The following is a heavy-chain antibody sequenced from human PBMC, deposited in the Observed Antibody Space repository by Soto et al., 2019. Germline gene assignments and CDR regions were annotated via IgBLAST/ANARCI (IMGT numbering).Heavy chain of an antibody. Sequence: GGSLRLSCAASGFTFSSYGMHWVRQAPGKGLEWVAVISYDGSNKYYADSVKGRFTISRDNSKNTLYLQMNSLRAEDTAVYYCANDGYCNDDGINYFDYSSQGTLVTVSS. V-gene: IGHV3-30*18. D-gene: IGHD1-1*01. CDR3: ANDGYCNDDGINYFDY. CDR1: GFTFSSYG. CDR2: ISYDGSNK. J-gene: IGHJ4*02.